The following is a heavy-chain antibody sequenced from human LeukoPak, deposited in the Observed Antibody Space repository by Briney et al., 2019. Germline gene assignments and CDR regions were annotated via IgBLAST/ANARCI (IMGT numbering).Heavy chain of an antibody. J-gene: IGHJ4*02. CDR1: GFTFISNS. CDR3: ARDLPNSSGYYVPFDY. D-gene: IGHD3-22*01. Sequence: GGSLRLSCAASGFTFISNSMNWVSPAPGKGREWVSSISSSSSYIYYADSVKGRFTISRDNAKNSLYLQMNSLRAEDTAVYYCARDLPNSSGYYVPFDYWGQGTLVTVSS. V-gene: IGHV3-21*01. CDR2: ISSSSSYI.